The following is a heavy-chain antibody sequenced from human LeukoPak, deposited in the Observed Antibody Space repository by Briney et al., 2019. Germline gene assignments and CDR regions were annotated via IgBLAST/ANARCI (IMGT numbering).Heavy chain of an antibody. J-gene: IGHJ4*02. V-gene: IGHV3-21*01. Sequence: GGPLRLSCAASGFTFSSYSMNWVRQAPGKGLEWVSSISSSSSYIYYADSVKGRFAISRDNAKNSLYLQMNSLRAEDTAVYYCARIGYCSGGSCRYFDYWGQGTLVTVSS. CDR3: ARIGYCSGGSCRYFDY. D-gene: IGHD2-15*01. CDR1: GFTFSSYS. CDR2: ISSSSSYI.